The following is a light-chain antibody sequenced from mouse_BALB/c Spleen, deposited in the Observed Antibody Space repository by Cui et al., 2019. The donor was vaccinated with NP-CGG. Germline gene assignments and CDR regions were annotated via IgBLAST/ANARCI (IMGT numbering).Light chain of an antibody. CDR1: TRAVTTNNY. Sequence: QAVVTQESAPTTSPGETVTLTCRSSTRAVTTNNYPNWVQEKPDHLFTGLIGGTNNRAPGVPARFSGSLIGDKAALTITGAQTEDEAIYFCSLWYSNHWVFGGGTKLTVL. CDR2: GTN. CDR3: SLWYSNHWV. V-gene: IGLV1*01. J-gene: IGLJ1*01.